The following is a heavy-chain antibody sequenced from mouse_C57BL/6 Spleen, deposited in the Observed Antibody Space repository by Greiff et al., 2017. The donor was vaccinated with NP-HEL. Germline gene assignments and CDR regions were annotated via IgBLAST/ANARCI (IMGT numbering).Heavy chain of an antibody. CDR3: AGGLYDYDREAWFAD. CDR1: GYTFTSYT. Sequence: QVQLQQSGAELARPGASVKMSCKASGYTFTSYTMHWVKQRPGQGLEWIGYINPSSGYTKYNQKFKDKATLTADKSSSTAYMQLSSLTSEDSAVYYCAGGLYDYDREAWFADWGQGTLVTVSA. J-gene: IGHJ3*01. CDR2: INPSSGYT. D-gene: IGHD2-4*01. V-gene: IGHV1-4*01.